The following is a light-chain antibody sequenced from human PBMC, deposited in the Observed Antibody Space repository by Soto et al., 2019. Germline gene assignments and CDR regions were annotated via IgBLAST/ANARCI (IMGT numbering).Light chain of an antibody. Sequence: DIVVTQSPATLSVSPGERATLSCTATQSLSTNLAWYQHKPGQASRLLIYGASTRATGIPARFSGSGSGKEFTLTISSLQSEDFAVYHCQQYNYWPSLSSCGGTKVDIK. CDR3: QQYNYWPSLS. CDR1: QSLSTN. V-gene: IGKV3-15*01. J-gene: IGKJ4*01. CDR2: GAS.